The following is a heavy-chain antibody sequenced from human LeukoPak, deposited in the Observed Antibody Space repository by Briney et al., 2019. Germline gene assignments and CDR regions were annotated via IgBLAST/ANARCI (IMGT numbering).Heavy chain of an antibody. D-gene: IGHD1-14*01. CDR3: ARGINTHNDAFDI. CDR2: ISYDGSNK. Sequence: GGSLRLSCAASGFTFSSYAMHWVRQAPGKGLEWVAVISYDGSNKYYADSVKGRFTISRDNSKNTLYLQMNSLRAEDTAVYYCARGINTHNDAFDIWGQGTMVTVSS. V-gene: IGHV3-30-3*01. J-gene: IGHJ3*02. CDR1: GFTFSSYA.